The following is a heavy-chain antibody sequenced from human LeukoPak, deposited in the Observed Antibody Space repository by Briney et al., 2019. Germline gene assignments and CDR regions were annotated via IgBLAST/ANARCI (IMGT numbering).Heavy chain of an antibody. CDR3: ARDQGDSSSSRVGYYFDY. V-gene: IGHV1-2*02. CDR2: VNPNSGGT. J-gene: IGHJ4*02. D-gene: IGHD6-6*01. CDR1: GYTFTGYY. Sequence: GASVKVSCKASGYTFTGYYMHWVRQAPGQGLEWMGWVNPNSGGTNYAQKFQGRVTMTRDTSISTAYMELSRLTSDDTAVYYCARDQGDSSSSRVGYYFDYWGQGTLVTVSS.